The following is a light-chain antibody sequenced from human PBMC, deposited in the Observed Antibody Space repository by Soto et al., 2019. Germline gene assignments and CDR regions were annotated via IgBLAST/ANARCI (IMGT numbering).Light chain of an antibody. CDR3: QQYIAYPLT. Sequence: DIQMTKYPSSLSASVGDRVTITCRASQDIRSWLAWYQQKPEKAPKSLIFAATNLQSGVPSRFSGSGSGTEFTLTISSLQPEDSATYYCQQYIAYPLTFGGGTKVDIK. CDR1: QDIRSW. J-gene: IGKJ4*01. CDR2: AAT. V-gene: IGKV1D-16*01.